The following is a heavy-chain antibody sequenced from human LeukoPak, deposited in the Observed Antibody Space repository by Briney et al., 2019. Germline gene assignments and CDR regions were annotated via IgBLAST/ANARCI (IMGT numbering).Heavy chain of an antibody. V-gene: IGHV3-30*04. CDR2: ISYDGTNK. J-gene: IGHJ6*02. CDR3: ANSAHCSSSSCYLHGMGV. CDR1: GLTFNNHA. D-gene: IGHD2-2*01. Sequence: GGSLRLSCAASGLTFNNHALHWVRQAPGKGLEWVAVISYDGTNKDYADYVKGRFTISRDNPKNTLYLQMNSLRPEDTAVYYCANSAHCSSSSCYLHGMGVWGQGTTVTVSS.